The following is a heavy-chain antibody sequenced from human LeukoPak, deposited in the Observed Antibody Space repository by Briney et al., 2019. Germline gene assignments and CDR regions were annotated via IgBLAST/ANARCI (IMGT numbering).Heavy chain of an antibody. V-gene: IGHV3-53*05. CDR3: ATESDGFWSGYYTQLSHAFDI. CDR1: GFTVSSNY. D-gene: IGHD3-3*01. Sequence: PGGSLRLSCAASGFTVSSNYMSWVRQAPGKGLEWVSVIYSGGSTYYADSVKGRFTISRDNSKNTLYLQMNSLRAEDTAVYYCATESDGFWSGYYTQLSHAFDIWGQGTMVTVSS. J-gene: IGHJ3*02. CDR2: IYSGGST.